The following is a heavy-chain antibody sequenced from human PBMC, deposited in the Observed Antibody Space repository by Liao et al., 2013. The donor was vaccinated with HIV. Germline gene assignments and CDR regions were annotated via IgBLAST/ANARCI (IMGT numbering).Heavy chain of an antibody. V-gene: IGHV4-61*02. CDR1: GDLIRRDNYY. Sequence: QVRLQESGPGLVKPSQTLSLTCTVSGDLIRRDNYYWTWIRQPAGKGLEWIGHIYTGMSTTGTTNYNPSLKSRVSISADTSSNHVSLKLTSVTAADTAVYYCARVTPXITLGGVIPYSFDYWGQGTWSPSPQ. CDR3: ARVTPXITLGGVIPYSFDY. D-gene: IGHD3-16*02. CDR2: IYTGMSTTGTT. J-gene: IGHJ4*02.